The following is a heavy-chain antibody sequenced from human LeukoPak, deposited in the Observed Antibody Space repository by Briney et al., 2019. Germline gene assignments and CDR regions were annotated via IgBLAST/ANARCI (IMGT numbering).Heavy chain of an antibody. CDR2: INHSGST. J-gene: IGHJ5*02. Sequence: SETLSLTCTVSGYSISSGYYWGWIRQPPGKGLEWIGEINHSGSTNYNPSLKSRVTISVDTSKNQFSLKLNSVTAADTAVYYCARLGDGYYDSGGYYNWFDPWGQGTLVTVSS. V-gene: IGHV4-38-2*02. CDR3: ARLGDGYYDSGGYYNWFDP. D-gene: IGHD3-22*01. CDR1: GYSISSGYY.